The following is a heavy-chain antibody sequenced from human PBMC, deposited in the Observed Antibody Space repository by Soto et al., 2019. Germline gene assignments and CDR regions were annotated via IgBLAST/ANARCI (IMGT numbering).Heavy chain of an antibody. CDR1: GFTFSTYD. Sequence: PGGSLRLSCAASGFTFSTYDMHWVRQATGKGLEWVSAIGTKSDAYYPDSVKGRFTISRDNAKHSLYLQINSLRAGDTAVYYCARSTAGNYPIGNAFDAWGRGTMVTVSS. J-gene: IGHJ3*01. D-gene: IGHD4-4*01. CDR3: ARSTAGNYPIGNAFDA. V-gene: IGHV3-13*01. CDR2: IGTKSDA.